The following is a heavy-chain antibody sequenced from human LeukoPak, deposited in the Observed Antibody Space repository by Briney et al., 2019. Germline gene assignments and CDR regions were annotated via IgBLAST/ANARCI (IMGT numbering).Heavy chain of an antibody. CDR1: GGSISSYY. Sequence: PSETLSLTCTVSGGSISSYYWSWIRQPPGKGLEWIGYIYYSGSTNYNPSLKSRVTISVDTSKNQFSLKLSSVTAADTAVYYCARGPAYSPVGFIDLWGRGTLVTVSS. V-gene: IGHV4-59*01. D-gene: IGHD2-15*01. CDR3: ARGPAYSPVGFIDL. CDR2: IYYSGST. J-gene: IGHJ2*01.